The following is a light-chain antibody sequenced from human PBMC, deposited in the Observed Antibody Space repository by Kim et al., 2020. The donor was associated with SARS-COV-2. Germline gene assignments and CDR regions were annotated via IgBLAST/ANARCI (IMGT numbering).Light chain of an antibody. J-gene: IGLJ3*02. CDR2: NNN. CDR1: GSNIGPNA. CDR3: AAWDDSLNGRV. V-gene: IGLV1-44*01. Sequence: GQRVTISCSGSGSNIGPNAVNWYQQLPGTAPKILIYNNNQRPSGVSGRFSGSKSGSSASLAISGLQSKDEADYYCAAWDDSLNGRVFGGGTKLTVL.